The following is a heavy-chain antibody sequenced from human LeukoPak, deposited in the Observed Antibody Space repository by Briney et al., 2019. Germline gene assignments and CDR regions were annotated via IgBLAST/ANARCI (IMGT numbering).Heavy chain of an antibody. J-gene: IGHJ5*02. Sequence: PSETLSLTCSVSSVSISSSSDYWGWLRQPPGKGLEWIGSLYSGNIHYNPSLKSRATISVDTSKIQFSLHLSSVTAAETAVYYCVRHGYDSSGYYFGNWFDPWGQGTLVTVSS. CDR1: SVSISSSSDY. V-gene: IGHV4-39*01. CDR3: VRHGYDSSGYYFGNWFDP. CDR2: LYSGNI. D-gene: IGHD3-22*01.